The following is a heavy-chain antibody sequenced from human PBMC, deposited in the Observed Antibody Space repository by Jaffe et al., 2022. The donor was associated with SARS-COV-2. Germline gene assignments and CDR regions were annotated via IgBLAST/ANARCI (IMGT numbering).Heavy chain of an antibody. Sequence: QVQLVQSGAEVKKPGASVKVSCKASGYTFTSYGISWVRQAPGQGLEWMGWISAYNGNTNYAQKLQGRVTMTTDTSTSTAYMELRSLRSDDTAVYYCARVVMVAAPRAQDYYYYYGMDVWGQGTTVTVSS. CDR2: ISAYNGNT. CDR3: ARVVMVAAPRAQDYYYYYGMDV. V-gene: IGHV1-18*01. J-gene: IGHJ6*02. CDR1: GYTFTSYG. D-gene: IGHD5-12*01.